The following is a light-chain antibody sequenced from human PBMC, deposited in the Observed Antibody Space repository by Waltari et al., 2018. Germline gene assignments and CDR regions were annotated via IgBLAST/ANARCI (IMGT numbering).Light chain of an antibody. Sequence: QPVLTQPPSSSASPGDSARLTCTFPSDINVGAFIIYWYQQKPGSPPRFLPYYTSDSEKAQGSGVPSRFSGSKDASANAGILLISGLQSEDEADYYCMFWPNNVWVFGGGTRLTVL. CDR2: YTSDSEK. J-gene: IGLJ3*02. V-gene: IGLV5-37*01. CDR1: SDINVGAFI. CDR3: MFWPNNVWV.